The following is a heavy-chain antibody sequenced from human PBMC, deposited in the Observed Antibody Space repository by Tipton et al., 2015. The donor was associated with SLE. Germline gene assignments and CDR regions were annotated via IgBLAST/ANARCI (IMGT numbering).Heavy chain of an antibody. CDR1: GGSISRYS. CDR3: ARGGTAKVNDY. J-gene: IGHJ4*02. Sequence: LRLSCTASGGSISRYSWSWIRQPPGKGLEWIGYIYYSGSSNYNPSHKSRVTISVDTAKNQFPLNLNSVTAADTAVYYCARGGTAKVNDYWGQGTLVTVSS. CDR2: IYYSGSS. V-gene: IGHV4-59*01. D-gene: IGHD2-21*02.